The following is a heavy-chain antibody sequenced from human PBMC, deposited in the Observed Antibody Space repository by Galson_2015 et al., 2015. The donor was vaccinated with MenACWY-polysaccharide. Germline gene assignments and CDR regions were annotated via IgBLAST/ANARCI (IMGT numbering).Heavy chain of an antibody. J-gene: IGHJ6*02. D-gene: IGHD1-26*01. CDR3: ARMWSGSYYGEDYYYGMDV. V-gene: IGHV2-26*01. Sequence: PALVKPTQTLTLPCTVSGFLLSNTRMGVSWIRQPPGKALEWLAHVFSSDEKAYNTSLKSRLTISKDTSKSQVVLTMANMDPVDTATYYCARMWSGSYYGEDYYYGMDVWGQGTTVTVSS. CDR2: VFSSDEK. CDR1: GFLLSNTRMG.